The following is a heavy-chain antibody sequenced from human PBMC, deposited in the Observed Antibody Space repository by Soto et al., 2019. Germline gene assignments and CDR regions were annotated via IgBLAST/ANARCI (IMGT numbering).Heavy chain of an antibody. Sequence: QVQLVQSGAEVKKPGASVKVSCKASGHTFTNYYMHWVRQAPGQGLGWMGLINPRDDSISYALKFQGRVTVTRDTSTSTVYMELRSLRSDDTAVYYCAREGDGYKYFDQWGQGTLVTVSS. V-gene: IGHV1-46*01. CDR3: AREGDGYKYFDQ. CDR2: INPRDDSI. CDR1: GHTFTNYY. D-gene: IGHD5-12*01. J-gene: IGHJ4*02.